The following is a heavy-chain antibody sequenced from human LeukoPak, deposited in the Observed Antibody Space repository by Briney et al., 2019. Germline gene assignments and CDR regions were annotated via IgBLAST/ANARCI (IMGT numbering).Heavy chain of an antibody. Sequence: PGGSLRLSCAGSGFPLRSYAMNWVRQAPGKGLEWVSAIDGGSGDTTYYAASVKGRFTISRDNSKSTLYLQMNSLRAEDTAVYYCAHCSGGSCYHPLDYWGQGTLVTVSS. CDR3: AHCSGGSCYHPLDY. J-gene: IGHJ4*02. CDR2: IDGGSGDTT. V-gene: IGHV3-23*01. D-gene: IGHD2-15*01. CDR1: GFPLRSYA.